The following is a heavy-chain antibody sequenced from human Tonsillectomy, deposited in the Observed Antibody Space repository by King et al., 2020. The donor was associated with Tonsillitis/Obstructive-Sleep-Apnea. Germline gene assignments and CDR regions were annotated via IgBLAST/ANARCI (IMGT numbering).Heavy chain of an antibody. Sequence: VQLVESGGGLEQPGESLRLSCAASGFTFSSYAMSWVRQAPGKGLEWVSAISGSGGSTYYADSVKGRFTISRDNSKKTLYLQMNSLGAEDTALYYCAKPQYCSSTSCYGTGFDYWGQGTLVTVSS. CDR2: ISGSGGST. D-gene: IGHD2-2*01. CDR3: AKPQYCSSTSCYGTGFDY. J-gene: IGHJ4*02. CDR1: GFTFSSYA. V-gene: IGHV3-23*04.